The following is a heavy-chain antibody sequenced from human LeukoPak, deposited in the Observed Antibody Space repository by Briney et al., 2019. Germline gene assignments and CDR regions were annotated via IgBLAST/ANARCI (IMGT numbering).Heavy chain of an antibody. CDR2: ISGSGGST. D-gene: IGHD3-22*01. CDR1: GFTFSSHA. V-gene: IGHV3-23*01. J-gene: IGHJ3*02. CDR3: AKDLIYDSSGYYYGSNAFDI. Sequence: GGSLRLSCAASGFTFSSHAMSWVRQAPGKGLEWVSAISGSGGSTYYADSVKGRFTISRDNSKNTLYLQMNSLRAEDTAVYYCAKDLIYDSSGYYYGSNAFDIWGQGTMVTVSS.